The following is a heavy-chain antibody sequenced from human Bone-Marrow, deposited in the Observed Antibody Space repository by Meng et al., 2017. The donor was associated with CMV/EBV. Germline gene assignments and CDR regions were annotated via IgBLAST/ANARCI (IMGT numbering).Heavy chain of an antibody. CDR3: AKIPGVVVITTRAFDI. CDR2: IRYDGSNK. J-gene: IGHJ3*02. CDR1: GFTFSSYG. D-gene: IGHD3-22*01. Sequence: GESLKNSCAASGFTFSSYGMHWVRQAPGKGLEWVAFIRYDGSNKYYADSVKGRFTISRDNSKNTLYLQMNSLRAEDTAVYYCAKIPGVVVITTRAFDIWGQGTMVTVSS. V-gene: IGHV3-30*02.